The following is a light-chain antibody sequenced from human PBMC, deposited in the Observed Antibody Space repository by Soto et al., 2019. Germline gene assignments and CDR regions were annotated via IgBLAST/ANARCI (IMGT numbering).Light chain of an antibody. CDR2: AAS. J-gene: IGKJ2*01. V-gene: IGKV1-39*01. Sequence: DIQMPQSPSSLSASVGDRVTITCRASPSTSTYLNWYQQKPGKAPKLLTYAASSVQSGVPSTFSGSGSGTDFTLSISSLQPQDFALYYCQQSYRTPNTFGQGTKLEIK. CDR3: QQSYRTPNT. CDR1: PSTSTY.